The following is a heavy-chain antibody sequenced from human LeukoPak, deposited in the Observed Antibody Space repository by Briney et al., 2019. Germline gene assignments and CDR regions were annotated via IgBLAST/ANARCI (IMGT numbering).Heavy chain of an antibody. CDR3: ARDQRSESYYPWGWFDP. D-gene: IGHD1-26*01. J-gene: IGHJ5*02. V-gene: IGHV3-66*02. CDR2: IYSDGST. Sequence: GGSLRLSCAASGFAVSTNYLSWVRQAPGKGLEWVSVIYSDGSTYYADSVKGRFTISRDNSKNTLYLQMNSLRPEDTAVYYCARDQRSESYYPWGWFDPWGQGTLVTVSS. CDR1: GFAVSTNY.